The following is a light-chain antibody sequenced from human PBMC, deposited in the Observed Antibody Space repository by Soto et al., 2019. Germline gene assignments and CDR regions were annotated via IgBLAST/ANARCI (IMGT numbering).Light chain of an antibody. V-gene: IGKV3-15*01. CDR1: QSISST. Sequence: EIVMTQSPATLSVSPGERATLSCRASQSISSTLAWYQQKPGQAPRLLISGASTRATGIPARFSGSGSGTEFTLTIRRLQAEDFAVYYCQQYNSLPLTFGGGTQVEI. J-gene: IGKJ4*01. CDR2: GAS. CDR3: QQYNSLPLT.